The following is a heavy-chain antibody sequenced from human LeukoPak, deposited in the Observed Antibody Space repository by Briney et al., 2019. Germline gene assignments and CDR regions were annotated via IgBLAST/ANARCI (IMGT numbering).Heavy chain of an antibody. CDR3: AKRGGVRGVTPNWFDP. CDR2: ISGSGGST. CDR1: GFTFSSYA. Sequence: GGSLRLSCAASGFTFSSYAMSWVRQAPGKGLEWVSAISGSGGSTYYADSVKGRFTISRDNSKNMLYLQMNSLRAEDTAVYYCAKRGGVRGVTPNWFDPWGQGTLVTVSS. J-gene: IGHJ5*02. V-gene: IGHV3-23*01. D-gene: IGHD3-10*02.